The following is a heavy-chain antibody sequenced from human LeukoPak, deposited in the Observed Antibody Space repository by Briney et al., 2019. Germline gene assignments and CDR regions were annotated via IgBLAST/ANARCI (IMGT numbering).Heavy chain of an antibody. CDR2: INWNGGST. D-gene: IGHD3-3*01. J-gene: IGHJ6*03. CDR1: GFTISSYE. Sequence: AESLTLSCSASGFTISSYEMNWVRQAPGKGLELVSGINWNGGSTGYADSVKGRFTISRDNAKNSLYLQMNSLRAEDTALYYCARVGRSGYYTYYYYYYYMDVWGKGTTVTVSS. CDR3: ARVGRSGYYTYYYYYYYMDV. V-gene: IGHV3-20*04.